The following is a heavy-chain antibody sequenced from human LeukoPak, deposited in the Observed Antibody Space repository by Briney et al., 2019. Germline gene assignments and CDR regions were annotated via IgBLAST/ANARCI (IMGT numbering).Heavy chain of an antibody. V-gene: IGHV3-9*01. D-gene: IGHD3-16*01. CDR1: GFTFYDYA. CDR2: ISWNSGSI. J-gene: IGHJ4*02. CDR3: AKVGGQRDFDY. Sequence: PGRSLRLSCAASGFTFYDYAMHWVRHAPGKGLEWVSGISWNSGSIGYADSVKGRFTISRDNAKNSLYLQMNSLRAEDTALYYCAKVGGQRDFDYWGQGTLVTVSS.